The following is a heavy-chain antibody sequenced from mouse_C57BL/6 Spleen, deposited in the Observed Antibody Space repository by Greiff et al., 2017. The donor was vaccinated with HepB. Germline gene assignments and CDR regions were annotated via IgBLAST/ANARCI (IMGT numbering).Heavy chain of an antibody. CDR1: GYTFTSYW. J-gene: IGHJ4*01. Sequence: VQLQQSGAELVKPGASVKMSCKASGYTFTSYWITWVKQRPGQGLEWIGDIYPGSGSTNYNEKFKSKATLTVDTSSSTAYMQLSSLTSEDSAVYYCARQDYDGDYYAMDYWGQGTSVTVSS. D-gene: IGHD2-4*01. V-gene: IGHV1-55*01. CDR3: ARQDYDGDYYAMDY. CDR2: IYPGSGST.